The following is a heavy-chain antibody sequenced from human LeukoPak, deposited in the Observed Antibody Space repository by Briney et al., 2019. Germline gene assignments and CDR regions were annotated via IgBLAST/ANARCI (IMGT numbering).Heavy chain of an antibody. D-gene: IGHD4-17*01. J-gene: IGHJ3*02. CDR2: IYPGDSDT. CDR3: ARQKDYGDYERYAFDI. Sequence: GESLTISCKGSGYSFTSYWIGWVRQMPGKGLEWMGIIYPGDSDTRYSPSFQGQVTISADKSISTAYLQWSSLKASDTAMYYCARQKDYGDYERYAFDIWGQGTMVTVSS. V-gene: IGHV5-51*01. CDR1: GYSFTSYW.